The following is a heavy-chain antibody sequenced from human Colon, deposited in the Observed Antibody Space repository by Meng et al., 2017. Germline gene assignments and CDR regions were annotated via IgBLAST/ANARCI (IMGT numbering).Heavy chain of an antibody. Sequence: ASVKVSCKASGYTFTGYYMHWVRQAPGQGLEWMGRINPNSGGTNYVQKFQGRVTMTRDTSISTAYMELSRLRSDDTAVYYCARDRPLTGDFSDYWGQGTLVTVSS. CDR1: GYTFTGYY. V-gene: IGHV1-2*06. D-gene: IGHD2-21*02. J-gene: IGHJ4*02. CDR3: ARDRPLTGDFSDY. CDR2: INPNSGGT.